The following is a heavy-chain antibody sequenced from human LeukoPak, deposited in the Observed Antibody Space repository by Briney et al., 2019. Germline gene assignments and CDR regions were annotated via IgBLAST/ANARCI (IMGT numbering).Heavy chain of an antibody. D-gene: IGHD6-19*01. J-gene: IGHJ4*02. CDR3: ARSRGSSGWYFEMGPTEYYFDY. V-gene: IGHV1-2*04. CDR1: GYTFTGYY. Sequence: ASVKVSCKASGYTFTGYYMHWVRQAPGQGLEWIGWINPNSGGTNYAQKFQGWVTMTRDTSISTAYMELSRLRSDDTAVYYCARSRGSSGWYFEMGPTEYYFDYWGQGTLVTVSS. CDR2: INPNSGGT.